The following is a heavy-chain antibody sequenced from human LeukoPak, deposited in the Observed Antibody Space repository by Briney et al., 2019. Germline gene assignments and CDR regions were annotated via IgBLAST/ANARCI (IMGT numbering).Heavy chain of an antibody. CDR2: IRAYNGNT. Sequence: GASVKVSCKASGYTFTSYAISWVRRAPGQGLEWMGWIRAYNGNTNYAQKLQGRVTMTTDTSKRTAYMELRSLRSDDTAVYYCSTFKPFDYWGQGTLVTVSS. CDR1: GYTFTSYA. J-gene: IGHJ4*02. CDR3: STFKPFDY. D-gene: IGHD2/OR15-2a*01. V-gene: IGHV1-18*01.